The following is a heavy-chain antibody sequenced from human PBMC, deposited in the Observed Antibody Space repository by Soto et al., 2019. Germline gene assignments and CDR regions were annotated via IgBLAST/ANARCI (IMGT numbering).Heavy chain of an antibody. J-gene: IGHJ3*02. D-gene: IGHD4-17*01. CDR1: GFTFSSYS. CDR2: ISSSSSTI. CDR3: ARDSDGLCRRLRCRGAFDI. Sequence: EVQLVESGGGLVQPGGSLRLSCAASGFTFSSYSMNWVRQAPGKGLEWVSYISSSSSTIYYADSVKGRFTISRDNAKNSLYLQMNSLRAEDTAVYYCARDSDGLCRRLRCRGAFDIWGQGTMVTVSS. V-gene: IGHV3-48*01.